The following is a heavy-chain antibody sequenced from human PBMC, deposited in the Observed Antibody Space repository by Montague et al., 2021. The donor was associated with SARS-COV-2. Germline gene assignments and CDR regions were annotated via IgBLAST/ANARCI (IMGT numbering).Heavy chain of an antibody. D-gene: IGHD6-13*01. J-gene: IGHJ4*02. CDR2: IYYSGST. V-gene: IGHV4-61*08. Sequence: SETLSLTCTVSGGSVSSGGYYWSWIRQPPGKGLEWIGYIYYSGSTNYNPSLESRVTMSLDTSKNQFSLKLTSVTAADTAVYYCARVSLAAAATRSDYWGQGTLVTVSS. CDR1: GGSVSSGGYY. CDR3: ARVSLAAAATRSDY.